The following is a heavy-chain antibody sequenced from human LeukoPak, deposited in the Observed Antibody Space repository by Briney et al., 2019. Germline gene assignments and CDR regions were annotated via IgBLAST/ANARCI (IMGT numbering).Heavy chain of an antibody. J-gene: IGHJ4*02. D-gene: IGHD3-16*01. CDR3: ARDGRGSYLPPDY. CDR1: GFTFSSYS. Sequence: GGSLRLSCAASGFTFSSYSMNWVRQAPGKGLEWVSSISSSGSYIYYADSVKGRFTISRDNAKNSLYLQMNSLRAEDTAVYYCARDGRGSYLPPDYWGQGTLVTVSS. CDR2: ISSSGSYI. V-gene: IGHV3-21*01.